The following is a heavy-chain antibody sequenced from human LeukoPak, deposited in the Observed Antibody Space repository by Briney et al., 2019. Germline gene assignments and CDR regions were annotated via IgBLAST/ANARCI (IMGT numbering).Heavy chain of an antibody. CDR2: IRYDGSNK. CDR3: AKDLIGSKGGGYYFDY. J-gene: IGHJ4*02. CDR1: GFTFSSYG. V-gene: IGHV3-30*02. Sequence: PGGSLRLSCAASGFTFSSYGMHWVRQAPGKGLEWVAFIRYDGSNKYYADSVKGRFTISRDNSKNTLYLQMNSLRAEDTAVYYCAKDLIGSKGGGYYFDYWGQGTLVTVSS. D-gene: IGHD3-16*01.